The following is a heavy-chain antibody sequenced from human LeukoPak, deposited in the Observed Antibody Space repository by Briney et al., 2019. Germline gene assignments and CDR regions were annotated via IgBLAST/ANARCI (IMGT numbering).Heavy chain of an antibody. J-gene: IGHJ4*02. CDR3: ARATGYYDSSGYYLFDY. V-gene: IGHV4-30-2*01. CDR2: IYHSGST. Sequence: SQTLSLTCAVSGGSISSGGYSWSWIRQPPGKGLEWIGYIYHSGSTYYNPSLKSRVTISVDTSKNQFSLKLSSVTAADTAVYYCARATGYYDSSGYYLFDYWGQGTLVTVSS. D-gene: IGHD3-22*01. CDR1: GGSISSGGYS.